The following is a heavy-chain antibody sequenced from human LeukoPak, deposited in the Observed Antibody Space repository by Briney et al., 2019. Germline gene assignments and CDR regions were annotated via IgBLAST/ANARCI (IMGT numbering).Heavy chain of an antibody. V-gene: IGHV4-59*01. CDR1: GGSISSYY. Sequence: SETLSLTCTVSGGSISSYYWSWIRQPPGKGLEWIGYIYYSGSTNYNPSLKSRVTISVDTSKNQFSLKLSSVTAADTAVYYCARFSGIAAAGFFYYFDYWGQGTLVTVPS. CDR2: IYYSGST. CDR3: ARFSGIAAAGFFYYFDY. J-gene: IGHJ4*02. D-gene: IGHD6-13*01.